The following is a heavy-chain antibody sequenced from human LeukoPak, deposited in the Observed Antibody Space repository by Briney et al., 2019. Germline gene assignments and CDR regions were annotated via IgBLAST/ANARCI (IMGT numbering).Heavy chain of an antibody. J-gene: IGHJ4*02. Sequence: GGSLRLSCTASGFTFSSYWMSWVRQAPGKGLEWVANIKEDGSEKYYVDSVKGRFTISRDNAKNSLYLQMNSLRAEDTAVYYCARVGYGDYAAFDYWGQGTLVTVSS. V-gene: IGHV3-7*04. CDR3: ARVGYGDYAAFDY. D-gene: IGHD4-17*01. CDR2: IKEDGSEK. CDR1: GFTFSSYW.